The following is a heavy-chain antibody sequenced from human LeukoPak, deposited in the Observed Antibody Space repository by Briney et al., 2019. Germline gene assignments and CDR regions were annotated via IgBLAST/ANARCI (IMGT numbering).Heavy chain of an antibody. CDR3: ARSRQASGLFSS. CDR1: GGSISSYY. J-gene: IGHJ5*02. CDR2: IYDRGPA. Sequence: PSETLSLTCTVSGGSISSYYWSWIRQPPGKGLEWIGCIYDRGPAHYNPSLKSRFTISVDRPKNQFFLNVTSLTAADTAVYYCARSRQASGLFSSWGQGTLVVVSS. D-gene: IGHD3-10*01. V-gene: IGHV4-59*12.